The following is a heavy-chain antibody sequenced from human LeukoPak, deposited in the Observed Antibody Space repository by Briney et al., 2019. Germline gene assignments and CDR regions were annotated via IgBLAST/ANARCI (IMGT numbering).Heavy chain of an antibody. CDR1: GFTFSGQW. CDR2: IKEDGSAT. Sequence: GGSLRLSCAASGFTFSGQWMSWVRQAPGKGLEWVANIKEDGSATSYVDSVKGRFTISRDNAKSSLYLQVNSLRVDDTAVYYCAMATRWGQGTLVTVSS. J-gene: IGHJ4*02. V-gene: IGHV3-7*04. CDR3: AMATR.